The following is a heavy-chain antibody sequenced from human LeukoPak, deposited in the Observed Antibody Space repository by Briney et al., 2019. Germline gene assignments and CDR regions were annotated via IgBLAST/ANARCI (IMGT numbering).Heavy chain of an antibody. CDR2: IRGRDYGATT. Sequence: GRSLRLSCTASGFTFGDFAMSWFRQAQGKGLEWVGLIRGRDYGATTDYAASVKGRFTISRDDSKSIAYLQMNNLKTEDTAVYYCSRGRRSPDYWGQETLVTVSS. D-gene: IGHD3-10*01. V-gene: IGHV3-49*03. CDR3: SRGRRSPDY. J-gene: IGHJ4*02. CDR1: GFTFGDFA.